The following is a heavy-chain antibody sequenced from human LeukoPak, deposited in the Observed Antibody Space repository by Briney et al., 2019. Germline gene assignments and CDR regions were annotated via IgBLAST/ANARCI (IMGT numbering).Heavy chain of an antibody. Sequence: LSXXXSGFTFSNXGMHWVRQAPGKGLEWVAXXWFDGSNKYYADSVKGRFTISRDNSKNTLYLKMNSLRAEDTAVYYCARGRVNDRHXXYXMXXWG. CDR3: ARGRVNDRHXXYXMXX. CDR2: XWFDGSNK. D-gene: IGHD3-9*01. V-gene: IGHV3-33*01. CDR1: GFTFSNXG. J-gene: IGHJ6*01.